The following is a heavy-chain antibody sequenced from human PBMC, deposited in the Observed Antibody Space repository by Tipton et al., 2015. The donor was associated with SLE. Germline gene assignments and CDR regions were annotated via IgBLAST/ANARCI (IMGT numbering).Heavy chain of an antibody. CDR3: ARDFGGIDY. V-gene: IGHV4-59*11. CDR1: GGSISSHY. CDR2: IYYSGST. D-gene: IGHD3-16*01. J-gene: IGHJ4*02. Sequence: TLSLTCTVSGGSISSHYWSWIRQPPGKGLEWIGYIYYSGSTYYNPSLKSRVTISVDTSKNQFSLKLSSVTAADTAVYYCARDFGGIDYWGQGTLVTVSS.